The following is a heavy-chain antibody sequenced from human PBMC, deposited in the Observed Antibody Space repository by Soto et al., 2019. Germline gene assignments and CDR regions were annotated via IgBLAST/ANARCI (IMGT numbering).Heavy chain of an antibody. CDR2: ISSSSSYT. Sequence: QVQLVESGGGLVKPGGSLRLSCVASGFTFSDYYMSWIRQAPGKGLEWVSYISSSSSYTNYADSVKGRFTISRDNAKNSLDLQMSRPRAEDTAGYYCARDTAMDDYYYYGMDVWGQGTTVTVSS. CDR3: ARDTAMDDYYYYGMDV. J-gene: IGHJ6*02. CDR1: GFTFSDYY. V-gene: IGHV3-11*06. D-gene: IGHD5-18*01.